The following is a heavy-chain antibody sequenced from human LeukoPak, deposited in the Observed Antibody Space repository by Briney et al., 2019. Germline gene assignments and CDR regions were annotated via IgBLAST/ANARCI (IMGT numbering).Heavy chain of an antibody. J-gene: IGHJ4*02. Sequence: ASAQVSCKASGYTFTSFYMHWVRQAPGQGLEWMGILNPSGGSTSYAQKFQGRLTMTRDTSTTTVYMELSSLRSEDTAIYYCARASSSGRRFDYWGQGTLSPSPQ. V-gene: IGHV1-46*01. CDR1: GYTFTSFY. CDR2: LNPSGGST. D-gene: IGHD2-2*01. CDR3: ARASSSGRRFDY.